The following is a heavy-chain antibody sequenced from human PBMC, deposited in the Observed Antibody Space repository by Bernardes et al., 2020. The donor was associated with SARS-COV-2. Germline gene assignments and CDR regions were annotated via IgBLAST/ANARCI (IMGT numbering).Heavy chain of an antibody. V-gene: IGHV3-74*01. CDR3: VTAYSSGRWGLFDP. J-gene: IGHJ5*02. D-gene: IGHD6-19*01. CDR2: IHSDGSTT. Sequence: GGALQISCAASGFTFSGYWMPCVRQAPGTGLVWVSRIHSDGSTTTYADSVRGRFAISRDNSKNTLYLQLNSLRAEDTAVYYCVTAYSSGRWGLFDPWGQGNLV. CDR1: GFTFSGYW.